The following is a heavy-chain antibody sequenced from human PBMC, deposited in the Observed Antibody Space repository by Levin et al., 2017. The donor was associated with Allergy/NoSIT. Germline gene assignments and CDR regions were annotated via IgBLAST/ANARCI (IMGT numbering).Heavy chain of an antibody. CDR3: ARDPYYYGSGSYRGFPGWFDP. J-gene: IGHJ5*02. D-gene: IGHD3-10*01. V-gene: IGHV3-30*04. Sequence: GESLKISCAASGFTFSSYAMHWVRQAPGKGLEWVAVISYDGSNKYYADSVKGRFTISRDNSKNTLYLQMNSLRAEDTAVYYCARDPYYYGSGSYRGFPGWFDPWGQGTLVTVSS. CDR1: GFTFSSYA. CDR2: ISYDGSNK.